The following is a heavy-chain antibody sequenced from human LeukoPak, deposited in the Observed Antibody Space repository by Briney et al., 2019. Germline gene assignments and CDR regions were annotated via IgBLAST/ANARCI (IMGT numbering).Heavy chain of an antibody. V-gene: IGHV4-34*01. CDR3: ARTGVTGGYGY. CDR1: GGSFSGYY. J-gene: IGHJ4*02. CDR2: INHSGST. D-gene: IGHD4-23*01. Sequence: PSETLSLTCAVYGGSFSGYYWNWIRQPPGKGLEWIGEINHSGSTNYNPSLKSRVTISADTSKNQFSLKLSSVTAADTAVYYCARTGVTGGYGYWGQGTLVTVSS.